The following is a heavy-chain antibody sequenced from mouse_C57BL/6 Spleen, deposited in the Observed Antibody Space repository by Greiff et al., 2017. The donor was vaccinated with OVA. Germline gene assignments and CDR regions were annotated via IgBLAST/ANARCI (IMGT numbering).Heavy chain of an antibody. CDR1: GFTFSDYG. D-gene: IGHD1-1*01. CDR2: ISSGSSTI. CDR3: ARSRGITTSVGFDY. V-gene: IGHV5-17*01. Sequence: EVQRVESGGGLVKPGGSLKLSCAASGFTFSDYGMHWVRQAPEKGLEWVAYISSGSSTIYYADTVKGRFTISRDNAKNTLFLQMTSLRSEDTAMYYCARSRGITTSVGFDYWGQGTTLTVSS. J-gene: IGHJ2*01.